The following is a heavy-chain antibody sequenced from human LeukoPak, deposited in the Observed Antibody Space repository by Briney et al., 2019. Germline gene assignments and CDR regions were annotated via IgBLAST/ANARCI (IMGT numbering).Heavy chain of an antibody. J-gene: IGHJ5*02. CDR2: IWYDGSNK. CDR3: ARGQDYGDPNWFDP. Sequence: GGSLRLSCAASGFTFTRYGMHWVRQAPGKGLEWVAVIWYDGSNKYNTDSVKGRFTISRDNSKNTLYLQMNSLRVEDTAVYYCARGQDYGDPNWFDPWGQGALVTVSS. D-gene: IGHD4-17*01. CDR1: GFTFTRYG. V-gene: IGHV3-33*01.